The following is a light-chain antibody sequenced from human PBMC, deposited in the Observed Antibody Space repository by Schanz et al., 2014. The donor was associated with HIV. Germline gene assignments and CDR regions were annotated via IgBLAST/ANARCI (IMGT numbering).Light chain of an antibody. Sequence: QSVLTQPPSASGTPGQRVTISCSGSSSNIGTNYVYWYQQLPGTAPKLLIYRNNYRPSGVPDRFSGSKSGNTASLNVSGLQAEDEADYYCSSYAGSKNLFGGGTKLTVL. CDR3: SSYAGSKNL. J-gene: IGLJ2*01. V-gene: IGLV1-47*01. CDR2: RNN. CDR1: SSNIGTNY.